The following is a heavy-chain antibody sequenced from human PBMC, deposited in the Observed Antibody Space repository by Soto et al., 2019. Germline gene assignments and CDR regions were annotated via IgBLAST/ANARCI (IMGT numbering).Heavy chain of an antibody. CDR3: ARLRRDWGDAFDL. J-gene: IGHJ3*01. V-gene: IGHV1-69*01. D-gene: IGHD3-16*01. CDR2: IIPIFGTS. Sequence: QVQLVQSGAEVKKPGSSVKVSCKASGGTFNNHAINWVRQAPGQGLEWMGGIIPIFGTSNYAQKFQGRVTITADEPTGTVFMQLSSLRSEDTAVYFCARLRRDWGDAFDLWGLGTFVTVSS. CDR1: GGTFNNHA.